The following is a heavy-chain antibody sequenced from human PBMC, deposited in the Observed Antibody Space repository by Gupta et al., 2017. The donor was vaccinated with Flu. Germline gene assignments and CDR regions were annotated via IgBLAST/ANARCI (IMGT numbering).Heavy chain of an antibody. CDR3: AAEYTGSSNSN. Sequence: QLQLQASGPGLVKPSETLSLTCTVSGGSISTGSYYWGWVRQPQGKGLEWIGSVYYTGTTYYKPSLKSRVTMSVDRSKNQFSLQLSSVTAADTAIYYCAAEYTGSSNSNWGQGTPVTVSS. J-gene: IGHJ4*02. D-gene: IGHD6-6*01. V-gene: IGHV4-39*01. CDR1: GGSISTGSYY. CDR2: VYYTGTT.